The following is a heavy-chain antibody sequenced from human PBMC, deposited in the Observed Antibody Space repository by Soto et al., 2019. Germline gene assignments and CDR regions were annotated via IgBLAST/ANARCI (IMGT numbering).Heavy chain of an antibody. CDR3: ARLGVTSIATRYYYYGMDV. CDR2: IYSGDST. D-gene: IGHD6-6*01. J-gene: IGHJ6*02. V-gene: IGHV3-53*01. Sequence: EVQLVESGGGLIQPGGSLRLSCVASGFTVSSNYMTWVRQAPGKGLEWVSVIYSGDSTDYADSVKGRFTISRDNSKNTLSLQMNSLRAEDTAVYYCARLGVTSIATRYYYYGMDVWGQGTTVTVSS. CDR1: GFTVSSNY.